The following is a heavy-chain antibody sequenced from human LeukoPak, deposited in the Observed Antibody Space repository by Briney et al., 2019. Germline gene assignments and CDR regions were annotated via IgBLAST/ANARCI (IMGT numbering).Heavy chain of an antibody. J-gene: IGHJ3*02. CDR2: ISWNSGSI. V-gene: IGHV3-9*03. D-gene: IGHD1-1*01. Sequence: GGSLRLSCAASGFTFDDYAMHWVRQAPGKGLEWVSGISWNSGSIGYADSVKGRFTISRDNAKNSLYLQMNSLRAEDMALYYCAKDLGQLELGAFDIWGQGTMVTVSS. CDR3: AKDLGQLELGAFDI. CDR1: GFTFDDYA.